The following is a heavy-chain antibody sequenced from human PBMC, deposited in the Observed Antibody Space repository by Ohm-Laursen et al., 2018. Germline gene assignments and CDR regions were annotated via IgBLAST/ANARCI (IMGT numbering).Heavy chain of an antibody. Sequence: SLGLSCSASGFTLSRYCRNWVRQAPGRGREWVAADCGSGDSTQHADSVKGRFTISRDNSKNTLYLQMNSLRAEDTAVYYCARRVAYDRGEFDYWGLGTLVTVSS. CDR1: GFTLSRYC. J-gene: IGHJ4*02. CDR2: DCGSGDST. D-gene: IGHD5-12*01. CDR3: ARRVAYDRGEFDY. V-gene: IGHV3-23*01.